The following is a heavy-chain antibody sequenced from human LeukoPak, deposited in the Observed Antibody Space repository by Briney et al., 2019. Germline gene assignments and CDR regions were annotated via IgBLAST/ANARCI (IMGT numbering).Heavy chain of an antibody. J-gene: IGHJ4*02. D-gene: IGHD1-26*01. Sequence: PGQSLRLSCTTSGFSFVDCAMAWVRQAPGKGLELVGFIRSKAYGGTSEYAASVKGRFTLSRDDSKSIAYLQMNSLKAEDTAVYYCSREAVGGRRGATKLHFDYWGQGTLVTVPS. CDR2: IRSKAYGGTS. V-gene: IGHV3-49*04. CDR1: GFSFVDCA. CDR3: SREAVGGRRGATKLHFDY.